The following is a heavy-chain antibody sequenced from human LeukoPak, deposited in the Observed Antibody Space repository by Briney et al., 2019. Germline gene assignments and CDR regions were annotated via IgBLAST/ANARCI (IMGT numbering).Heavy chain of an antibody. CDR2: INSDGSST. D-gene: IGHD6-13*01. Sequence: GGSLRLSCAASGFTFSSYWMHWVRQAPGKGLVWVSRINSDGSSTSYADSVKGRFTISRDNAKNTLYLQMNSLRAEDTAVYYCASDSSRTEVCNWGQGTLVTVSS. J-gene: IGHJ4*02. CDR1: GFTFSSYW. V-gene: IGHV3-74*01. CDR3: ASDSSRTEVCN.